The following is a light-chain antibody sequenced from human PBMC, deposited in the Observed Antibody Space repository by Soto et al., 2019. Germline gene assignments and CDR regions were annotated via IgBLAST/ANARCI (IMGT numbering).Light chain of an antibody. CDR1: QSISSW. CDR3: QHYYGSLYT. V-gene: IGKV1-5*01. Sequence: DIQMTQSPSTLSASVGDRVTITCRASQSISSWLAWYQQKPGKAPKVLIYDASTLESGVPSRFSGSGSGTEFTLTITGLQPDDFATYYCQHYYGSLYTFGQGTKLEI. J-gene: IGKJ2*01. CDR2: DAS.